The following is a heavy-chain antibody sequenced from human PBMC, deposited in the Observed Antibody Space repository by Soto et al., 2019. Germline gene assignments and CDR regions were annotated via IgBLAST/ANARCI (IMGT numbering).Heavy chain of an antibody. V-gene: IGHV3-30*03. CDR2: ISYDGSNK. Sequence: QVQLVESGGGVVQPGRSLRPSCAASGFTFSSYGMHWVRQAPGKGLEWVAVISYDGSNKYYADSVKGRFTISRDNSKNTLYLQMNSLRAEDTAVYYSCAGNDAFDIWGQGTMVTVSS. CDR1: GFTFSSYG. J-gene: IGHJ3*02. D-gene: IGHD1-1*01. CDR3: CAGNDAFDI.